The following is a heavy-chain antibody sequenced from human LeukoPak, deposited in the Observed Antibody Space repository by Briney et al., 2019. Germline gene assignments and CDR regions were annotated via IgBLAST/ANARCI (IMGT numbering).Heavy chain of an antibody. V-gene: IGHV1-18*01. CDR1: GYTFISYG. CDR3: ARDVITMVRGVPGY. D-gene: IGHD3-10*01. Sequence: ASVKVSCKASGYTFISYGISWVRQAPGQGLEWMGWISAYNGNTNYAQKLQGRVTMTTDTSTSTAYMELRSLRSDDTAVYYCARDVITMVRGVPGYWGQGTLVTVSS. CDR2: ISAYNGNT. J-gene: IGHJ4*02.